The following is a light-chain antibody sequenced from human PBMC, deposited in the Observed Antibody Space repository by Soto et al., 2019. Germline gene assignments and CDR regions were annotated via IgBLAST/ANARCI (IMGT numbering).Light chain of an antibody. Sequence: EIVLTQSPGTLSLSPGERATLSCRASQSVSSSYLAWYQQKPGQAPRLLIYGASSRATGIPDRFSGSGSGKDFTLTISSLEPEDFAVYYCQQYGSSTLTFGQGTKGEIK. CDR1: QSVSSSY. V-gene: IGKV3-20*01. J-gene: IGKJ1*01. CDR3: QQYGSSTLT. CDR2: GAS.